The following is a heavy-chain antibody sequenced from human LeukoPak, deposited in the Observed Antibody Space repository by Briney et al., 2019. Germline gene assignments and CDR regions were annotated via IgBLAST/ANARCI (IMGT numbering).Heavy chain of an antibody. V-gene: IGHV3-23*01. D-gene: IGHD1-26*01. J-gene: IGHJ4*02. CDR3: AIGSGSYYGAQFDY. CDR2: ISGSGGST. CDR1: GFTFSSYA. Sequence: GGSLRLSCAASGFTFSSYAMSWVRQAPGKGLEWVSAISGSGGSTYYADSVKGRFTISRDNSKNTLYLQMNSLRAEDTAVYYCAIGSGSYYGAQFDYWGQGTLVTVSS.